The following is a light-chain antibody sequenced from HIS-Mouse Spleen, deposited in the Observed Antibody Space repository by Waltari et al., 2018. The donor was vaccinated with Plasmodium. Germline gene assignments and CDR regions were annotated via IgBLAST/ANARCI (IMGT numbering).Light chain of an antibody. J-gene: IGKJ1*01. CDR2: GAS. V-gene: IGKV3-20*01. CDR1: QSVSSSY. Sequence: DIVLTQSPGTLSLSPGERATLSCRASQSVSSSYLAWYQQKPGQAPGLLSYGASSRATGIADRFSGRGSGTDFTLTISRLGPEDFAVYYCQQYGSSPRTFGQGTKVEIK. CDR3: QQYGSSPRT.